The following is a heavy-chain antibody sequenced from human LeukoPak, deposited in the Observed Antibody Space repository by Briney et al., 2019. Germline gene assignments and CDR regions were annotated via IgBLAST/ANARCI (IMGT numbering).Heavy chain of an antibody. D-gene: IGHD6-19*01. V-gene: IGHV4-59*01. Sequence: SETLSLTCTVSGGSISSYYWSWIRQPPGKGLEWIGYIYYSGSTNYNPSLKSRVTISVDTSKNQFSLKLSSVTAADTAVYYCARERRQWLGTNGAFDIWGQGTMVTVSS. CDR1: GGSISSYY. CDR2: IYYSGST. J-gene: IGHJ3*02. CDR3: ARERRQWLGTNGAFDI.